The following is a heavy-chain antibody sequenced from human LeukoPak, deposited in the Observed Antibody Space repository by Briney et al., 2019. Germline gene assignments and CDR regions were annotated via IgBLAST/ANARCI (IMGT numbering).Heavy chain of an antibody. J-gene: IGHJ4*02. CDR2: INHSGST. CDR3: ASERGSYYDSSGYYS. Sequence: PSETLSLTCAVYGGSFSGYYWSWIRQPPGKGLEWIGEINHSGSTNYNPSLKSRVTISVDTSKNQFSLKLSSVTAADTAVYYCASERGSYYDSSGYYSWGQGTLVTVSS. D-gene: IGHD3-22*01. CDR1: GGSFSGYY. V-gene: IGHV4-34*01.